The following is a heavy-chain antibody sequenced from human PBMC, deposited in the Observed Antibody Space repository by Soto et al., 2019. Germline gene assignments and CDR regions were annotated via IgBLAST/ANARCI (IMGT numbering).Heavy chain of an antibody. D-gene: IGHD6-19*01. CDR2: IKQDGSEK. J-gene: IGHJ5*02. CDR3: ASTSSGWRPNWFDP. CDR1: GFTFSSYW. V-gene: IGHV3-7*01. Sequence: PGGSLRLSCAASGFTFSSYWMSWVRQAPGKGLEWVANIKQDGSEKYYVDSVKGRFTISRDNAKNSLYLQMNSLRAEDTAVYYCASTSSGWRPNWFDPWGQGTMVTVSS.